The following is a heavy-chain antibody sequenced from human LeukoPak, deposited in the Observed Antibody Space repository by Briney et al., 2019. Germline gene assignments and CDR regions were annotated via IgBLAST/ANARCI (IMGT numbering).Heavy chain of an antibody. J-gene: IGHJ6*02. CDR2: LYSGGST. CDR1: GFTVSSDY. Sequence: GGSLRLSCAAAGFTVSSDYMTWFRQAPGKGLEWVSILYSGGSTYYADSVKGRFTISRHNSKNTLYLQMDSLRAEDTAVYYCARDKGGGSDGMDVWGQGTTVTVSS. D-gene: IGHD3-16*01. V-gene: IGHV3-53*04. CDR3: ARDKGGGSDGMDV.